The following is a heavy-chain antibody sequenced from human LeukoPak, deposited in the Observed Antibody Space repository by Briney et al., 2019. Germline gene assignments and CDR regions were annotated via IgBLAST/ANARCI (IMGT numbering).Heavy chain of an antibody. V-gene: IGHV4-59*01. CDR1: GAPISSYY. CDR2: IHYSAISHYNPS. D-gene: IGHD3-3*01. J-gene: IGHJ5*02. Sequence: PSETLSLTCTVSGAPISSYYWSWIRQAPGKGLEWIGYIHYSAISHYNPSNYNPSLKSRVTISVDTSKNQFSLRVSSLTAADTALYYCARAFPKAILGVVVGNWFDPWGQGTLVTVSS. CDR3: ARAFPKAILGVVVGNWFDP.